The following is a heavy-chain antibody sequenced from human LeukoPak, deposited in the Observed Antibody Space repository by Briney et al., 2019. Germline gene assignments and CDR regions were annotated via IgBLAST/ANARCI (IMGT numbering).Heavy chain of an antibody. CDR3: AREPTTNCFDS. Sequence: QSGGSLRLPCAASGFTFSSYTMNWVRQAPGKGLEWISFISSDSSAIHYADSVKGRFTISRDNAKNSLYLHMNSLRDGDTAVYYCAREPTTNCFDSWGQGTLVTVSS. J-gene: IGHJ5*01. CDR1: GFTFSSYT. V-gene: IGHV3-48*02. CDR2: ISSDSSAI. D-gene: IGHD1-1*01.